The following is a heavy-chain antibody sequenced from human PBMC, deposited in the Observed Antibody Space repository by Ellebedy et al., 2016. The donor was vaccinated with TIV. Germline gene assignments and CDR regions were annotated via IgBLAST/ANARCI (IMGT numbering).Heavy chain of an antibody. CDR3: ARAHSGYYCDSGSPFDY. CDR1: GFTFSSYG. Sequence: GESLKISCAASGFTFSSYGIHWVRQAPGKGLEWVAVIWYDGSNKYYADSVKGRFTISRDNSKNTLYLQMNSLRAEDTAVYYCARAHSGYYCDSGSPFDYWGQGTLVTVSS. J-gene: IGHJ4*02. D-gene: IGHD3-10*01. CDR2: IWYDGSNK. V-gene: IGHV3-33*01.